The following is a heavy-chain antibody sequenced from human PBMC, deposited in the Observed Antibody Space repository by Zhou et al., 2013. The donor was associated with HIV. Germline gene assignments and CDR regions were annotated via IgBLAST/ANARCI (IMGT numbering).Heavy chain of an antibody. V-gene: IGHV1-69*12. CDR3: AGARYSHDSGDFYEIQPFDT. CDR2: VVPMFDGRQYA. J-gene: IGHJ4*02. CDR1: GGSFNNYA. D-gene: IGHD2-21*02. Sequence: QVQLVQSGAEVKKPGSSVKVSCKATGGSFNNYAVSWVRQAPGQGLEWMGGVVPMFDGRQYANYAQSLQDRVTITADDSSNTVNMELTSLRIDDTAVYYCAGARYSHDSGDFYEIQPFDTWGQGTLVAVSA.